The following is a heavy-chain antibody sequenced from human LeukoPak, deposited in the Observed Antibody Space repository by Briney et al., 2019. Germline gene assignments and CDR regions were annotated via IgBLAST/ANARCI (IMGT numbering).Heavy chain of an antibody. CDR3: SSSYYDFWSAY. CDR1: GFTFGDYA. J-gene: IGHJ4*02. D-gene: IGHD3-3*01. Sequence: GGSLRLSCRASGFTFGDYAMSWVRQAPGKGLEWVGFIRSKAYGGTTEYAASVKGRFTISRDDSKSIAYLQMSSLRTEDTGVYYCSSSYYDFWSAYWGRGTLVTVSS. CDR2: IRSKAYGGTT. V-gene: IGHV3-49*04.